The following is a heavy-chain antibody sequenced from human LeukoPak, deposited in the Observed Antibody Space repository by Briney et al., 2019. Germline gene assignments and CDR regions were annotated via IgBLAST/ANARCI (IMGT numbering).Heavy chain of an antibody. V-gene: IGHV1-46*01. CDR2: INPSGGST. CDR1: GGTFSSYA. J-gene: IGHJ4*02. Sequence: ASVKVSCKASGGTFSSYAISWVRQAPGQGLEWMGIINPSGGSTSYAQKFQGRVTMTRDTSTSTVYMELSSLRSEDTAVYYCAREADGYNTLNDYWGQGTLVTVSS. D-gene: IGHD5-12*01. CDR3: AREADGYNTLNDY.